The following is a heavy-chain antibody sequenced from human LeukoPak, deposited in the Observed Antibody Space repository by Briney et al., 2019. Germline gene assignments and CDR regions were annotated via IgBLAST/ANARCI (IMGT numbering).Heavy chain of an antibody. CDR3: ARVAAAGTRRQPHWFDP. Sequence: SETLSLTCAVYGGSFSGYYWSWIRQPPGKGLEWIGEINHSGSTNYNPSLKSRVTISVDTSKNQFSLKLSSVTAADTAVYYCARVAAAGTRRQPHWFDPWGQGTLVTVSS. V-gene: IGHV4-34*01. D-gene: IGHD6-13*01. CDR2: INHSGST. J-gene: IGHJ5*02. CDR1: GGSFSGYY.